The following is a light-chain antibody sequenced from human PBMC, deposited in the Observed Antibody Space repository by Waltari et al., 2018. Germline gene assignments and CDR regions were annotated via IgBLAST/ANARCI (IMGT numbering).Light chain of an antibody. V-gene: IGLV2-8*01. J-gene: IGLJ1*01. CDR3: SSYATTYSFV. CDR2: EVS. CDR1: SSDIGAYNY. Sequence: QSALTQPPSASGSPGQSVTIACTGASSDIGAYNYVSWYQQHPGKAPKLLIYEVSARPSGVPPRFSGSKSGNTASLTVSGLQAEDEADYYCSSYATTYSFVFGSGTRVAVL.